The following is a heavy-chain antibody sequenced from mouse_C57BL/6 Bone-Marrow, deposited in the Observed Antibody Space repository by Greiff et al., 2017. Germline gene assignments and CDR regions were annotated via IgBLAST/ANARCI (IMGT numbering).Heavy chain of an antibody. CDR2: INPGSGGT. D-gene: IGHD2-2*01. CDR1: GYAFTNYL. V-gene: IGHV1-54*01. J-gene: IGHJ2*01. Sequence: QVQLKQSGAELVRPGTSVKVSCKASGYAFTNYLIEWVKQRPGQGLEWIGVINPGSGGTNYNEKFKGKATLTVDKSSSTAYMQLSSLTSEDSAVYFCVVIYFDYWGQGTTLTVSS. CDR3: VVIYFDY.